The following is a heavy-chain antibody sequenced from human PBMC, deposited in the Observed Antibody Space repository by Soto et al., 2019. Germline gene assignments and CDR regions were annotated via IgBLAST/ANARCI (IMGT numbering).Heavy chain of an antibody. CDR2: IYYSGST. D-gene: IGHD3-22*01. CDR1: GGSISSSSYY. CDR3: ARHSGPMIVVVDQGYYFDY. Sequence: QLQLQESGPGLVKPSETLSLTCTVSGGSISSSSYYWGWIRQPPGKGLEWIGSIYYSGSTYYNPSLKSRVTISVDTSKNQFSLKLSSVTAADTAVYYCARHSGPMIVVVDQGYYFDYWGQGTLVTVSS. V-gene: IGHV4-39*01. J-gene: IGHJ4*02.